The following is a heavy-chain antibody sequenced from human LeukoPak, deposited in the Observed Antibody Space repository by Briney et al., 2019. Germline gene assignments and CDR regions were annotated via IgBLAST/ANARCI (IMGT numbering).Heavy chain of an antibody. Sequence: PGGSLRLSCAASGFTVSSNYMSWVRQASGKGLEWVSVIYSGGSTYYADSVKGRFTISRDNSKNTLYLQMNSLRAEDTAVYYCAKDQGKTRLTTVTNGDYWGQGTLVTVSS. CDR3: AKDQGKTRLTTVTNGDY. CDR1: GFTVSSNY. J-gene: IGHJ4*02. D-gene: IGHD4-17*01. V-gene: IGHV3-53*01. CDR2: IYSGGST.